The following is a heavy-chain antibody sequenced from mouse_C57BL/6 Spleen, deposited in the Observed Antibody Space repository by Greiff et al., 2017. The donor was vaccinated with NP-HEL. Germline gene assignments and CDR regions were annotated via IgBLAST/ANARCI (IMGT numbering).Heavy chain of an antibody. D-gene: IGHD2-3*01. CDR1: GYTFTNYW. J-gene: IGHJ2*01. CDR3: AREDDGYYFDY. CDR2: IYPGGGYT. Sequence: QVQLQQSGAELVRPGTSVKMSCKASGYTFTNYWIGWAKQRPGHGLAWIGDIYPGGGYTNYNEKFKGKATLTADKSSSTAYMQFSSLTSEDSAIYYCAREDDGYYFDYRGQGTTLTVSS. V-gene: IGHV1-63*01.